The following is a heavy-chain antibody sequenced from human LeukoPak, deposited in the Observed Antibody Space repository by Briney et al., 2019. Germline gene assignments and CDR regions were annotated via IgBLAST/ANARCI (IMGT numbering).Heavy chain of an antibody. D-gene: IGHD1-26*01. J-gene: IGHJ4*02. CDR1: GFTFSTYN. CDR2: ISGSGAST. V-gene: IGHV3-23*01. Sequence: GGSLRLSCTASGFTFSTYNMNWVRQAPGKGLEWVSAISGSGASTYYADSVRGRFTISRDNSKNTLYLHMNSLRAEDTALYYCARNYYEPTYDYYFDCWGQGTLVTVSS. CDR3: ARNYYEPTYDYYFDC.